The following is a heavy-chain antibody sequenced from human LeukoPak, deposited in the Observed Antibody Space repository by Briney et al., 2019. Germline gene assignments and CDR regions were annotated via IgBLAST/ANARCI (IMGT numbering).Heavy chain of an antibody. V-gene: IGHV1-2*02. J-gene: IGHJ4*02. D-gene: IGHD3-22*01. CDR3: AREYYDSSGYYLGGDDFDY. CDR1: GYTXTGYF. Sequence: ASVKVSCKASGYTXTGYFMHWVRQAPGQGLEWMGWINPNSGGTNYAQKFQGRVTMTRDTSISTAYMELSRLLSDDTAVYYCAREYYDSSGYYLGGDDFDYWGQGTLVTVSS. CDR2: INPNSGGT.